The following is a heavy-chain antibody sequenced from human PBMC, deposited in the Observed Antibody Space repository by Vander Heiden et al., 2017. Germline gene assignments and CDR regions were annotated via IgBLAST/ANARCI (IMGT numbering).Heavy chain of an antibody. Sequence: EVQLLESGGGLVQPGGSLRLSCAASGFTFSSYAMSWVRQAPGKGLEWVSAISGSGGSTYYADSVKGRFTISRDNSKNTLYLQMNSLRAEDTAVYYCAKDLVWGVGPERWLQWTPGGDFDLWGRGTLVTVSS. CDR2: ISGSGGST. D-gene: IGHD3-16*01. CDR1: GFTFSSYA. V-gene: IGHV3-23*01. CDR3: AKDLVWGVGPERWLQWTPGGDFDL. J-gene: IGHJ2*01.